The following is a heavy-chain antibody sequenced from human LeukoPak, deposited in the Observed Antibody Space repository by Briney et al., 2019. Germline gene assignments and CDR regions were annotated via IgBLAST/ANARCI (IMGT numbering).Heavy chain of an antibody. CDR3: ARALMVRGVITTYYYGMDV. V-gene: IGHV3-23*01. D-gene: IGHD3-10*01. J-gene: IGHJ6*02. CDR1: GLTFRSCA. Sequence: GGSLRLSCAVSGLTFRSCAMSWVRQAPGKGLEWVSYITGSGGSPYYADSVKGRFTISRDNSKNTLYLQMNSLRAEDTAVYYCARALMVRGVITTYYYGMDVWGQGTTVTVSS. CDR2: ITGSGGSP.